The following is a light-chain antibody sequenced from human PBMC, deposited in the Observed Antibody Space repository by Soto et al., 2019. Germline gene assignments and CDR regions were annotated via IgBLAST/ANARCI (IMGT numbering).Light chain of an antibody. CDR1: SSDIGDSNF. J-gene: IGLJ3*02. Sequence: QSALAQPASVSGSPGQSITISCTGTSSDIGDSNFVSWYQHHPGKAPKLLIYDVSDRPSRISSRFSGSKSANTASLTISGLQAEDEGDYYCQSYDSSLPGWVFGGGTKLTVL. CDR2: DVS. CDR3: QSYDSSLPGWV. V-gene: IGLV2-14*01.